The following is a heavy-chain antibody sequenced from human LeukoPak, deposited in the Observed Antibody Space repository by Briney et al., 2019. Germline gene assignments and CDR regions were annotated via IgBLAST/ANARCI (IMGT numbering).Heavy chain of an antibody. Sequence: SETLSLTCAVYGGSFSGYYWSWIRQPPGKGLEWIGEINHSGSTNYNPSLKSRVTISVDTSKNQFSLKLSSVTAADTAVYYCARHLGYCTNGVCYTNNLFDYWGQGTLVTVSS. D-gene: IGHD2-8*01. CDR2: INHSGST. CDR1: GGSFSGYY. V-gene: IGHV4-34*01. J-gene: IGHJ4*02. CDR3: ARHLGYCTNGVCYTNNLFDY.